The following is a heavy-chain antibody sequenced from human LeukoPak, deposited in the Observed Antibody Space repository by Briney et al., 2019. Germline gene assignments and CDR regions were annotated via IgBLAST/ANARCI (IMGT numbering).Heavy chain of an antibody. D-gene: IGHD3-10*01. CDR1: GFTFSSYA. V-gene: IGHV3-30*18. Sequence: PGGSLRLSCAASGFTFSSYAMSWVRQAPGKGLEWVAVMSYDRSNKYYADSVKGRFTISRDNSKNTLYLQMNSLRAEDTAVYYCAKDVWFGELLGAFDIWGQGTMVTVSS. CDR2: MSYDRSNK. J-gene: IGHJ3*02. CDR3: AKDVWFGELLGAFDI.